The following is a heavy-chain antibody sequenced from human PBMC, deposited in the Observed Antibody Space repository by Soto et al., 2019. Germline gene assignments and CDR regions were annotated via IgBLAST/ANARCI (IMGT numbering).Heavy chain of an antibody. J-gene: IGHJ3*02. Sequence: SETLSLTCTVSGGSISSSSYYWGWIRQPPGKGLEWIGSIYYSGSTYYNPSLKSRVTISVDTSKNQFSLKLSSVTAADTAVYYCARRVVVVPAAMPVWVSGWAFDIWGQGTMVTVSS. CDR3: ARRVVVVPAAMPVWVSGWAFDI. D-gene: IGHD2-2*01. CDR1: GGSISSSSYY. V-gene: IGHV4-39*01. CDR2: IYYSGST.